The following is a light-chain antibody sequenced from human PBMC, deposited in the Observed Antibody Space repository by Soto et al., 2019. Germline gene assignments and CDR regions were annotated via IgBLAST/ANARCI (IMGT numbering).Light chain of an antibody. CDR3: GTWDSSLSAVV. V-gene: IGLV1-51*01. J-gene: IGLJ2*01. CDR2: DNN. CDR1: SSNIGNNY. Sequence: QSALTQPPSVSAAPGQKVTISCSGSSSNIGNNYVSWYQHLPRTAPKLLIYDNNKRPSGIPDRFSGSKSGTSATLGITGLQTGVEADYYCGTWDSSLSAVVFGGGTKLTVL.